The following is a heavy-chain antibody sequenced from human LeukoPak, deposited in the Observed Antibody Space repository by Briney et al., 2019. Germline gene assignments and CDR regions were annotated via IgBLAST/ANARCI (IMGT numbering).Heavy chain of an antibody. Sequence: GGSLRLSCAASGFTFSTYAVSWVRQAPGKGLEWVSAISSSGGTTYYADSVKGRFTISRDNAKKSLDLQMNSLRAEDTAFYYCAKVRGTYSSGYFFDYWGQGTLVTVSS. V-gene: IGHV3-23*01. J-gene: IGHJ4*02. CDR1: GFTFSTYA. D-gene: IGHD6-19*01. CDR2: ISSSGGTT. CDR3: AKVRGTYSSGYFFDY.